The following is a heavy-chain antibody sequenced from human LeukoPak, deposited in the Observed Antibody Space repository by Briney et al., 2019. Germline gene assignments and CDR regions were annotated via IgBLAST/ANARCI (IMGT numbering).Heavy chain of an antibody. V-gene: IGHV3-21*01. CDR1: GFTFSSYS. CDR2: ISSSSSYI. CDR3: AREVTVAGPNLDY. D-gene: IGHD6-19*01. Sequence: GGSLRLSCAASGFTFSSYSMNWVRQAPGKGLEWVSSISSSSSYIYYADSVKGRFTISRDNAKNSLYLQMNSLRAEDTAVYYCAREVTVAGPNLDYRGQGTLVTVSS. J-gene: IGHJ4*02.